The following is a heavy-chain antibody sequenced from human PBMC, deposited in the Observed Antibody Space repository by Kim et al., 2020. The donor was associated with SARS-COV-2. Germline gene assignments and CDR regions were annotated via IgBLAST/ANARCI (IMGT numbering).Heavy chain of an antibody. V-gene: IGHV3-48*02. J-gene: IGHJ4*02. D-gene: IGHD3-9*01. CDR3: ARDRNDILTGFFYFDY. Sequence: DSLKGRFTISRDNAKNSLYLQMNSLRDEETAVYYCARDRNDILTGFFYFDYWGQGTLVTVSS.